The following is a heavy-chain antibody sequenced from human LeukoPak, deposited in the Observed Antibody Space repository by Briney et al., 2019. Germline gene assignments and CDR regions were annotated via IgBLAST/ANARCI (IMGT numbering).Heavy chain of an antibody. D-gene: IGHD3-22*01. V-gene: IGHV4-59*01. CDR2: IYNSGST. CDR1: SAFSTRCY. Sequence: SETLSLTCTVSSAFSTRCYWSWIRQPPGKGLEWIGYIYNSGSTNYNPSLKSRVTISVDTSKSQFSLKLSSVTAADTAVYYCARQVISGGYYRTFDQWGQGTLVTVSS. CDR3: ARQVISGGYYRTFDQ. J-gene: IGHJ4*02.